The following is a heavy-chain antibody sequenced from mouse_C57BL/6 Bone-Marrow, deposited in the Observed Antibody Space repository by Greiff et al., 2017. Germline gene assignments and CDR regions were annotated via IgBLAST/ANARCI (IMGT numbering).Heavy chain of an antibody. CDR2: INPSTGGT. CDR1: GYSFTGYY. J-gene: IGHJ1*03. Sequence: VHVKQSGPELVKPGASVKISCKASGYSFTGYYMNWVKQSPEKSLEWIGEINPSTGGTTYNQKFKAKATLTVDKSSSTAYMQLKSLTSEDSAVYYCARSSYYGSSYPWYFDVWGTGTTVTVSS. V-gene: IGHV1-42*01. CDR3: ARSSYYGSSYPWYFDV. D-gene: IGHD1-1*01.